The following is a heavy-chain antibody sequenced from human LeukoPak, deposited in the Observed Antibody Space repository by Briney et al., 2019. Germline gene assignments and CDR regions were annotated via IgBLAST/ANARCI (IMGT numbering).Heavy chain of an antibody. Sequence: ASVKVSCTASGYTFTSYGISWVRQAPGQGLEWMGWISAYNGNTNYAQKLQGRVTMTTDTSTSTAYMELRSLRSDDTAVYYCARLWCSGGSCYSIDYWGQGTLVTVSS. CDR1: GYTFTSYG. V-gene: IGHV1-18*01. D-gene: IGHD2-15*01. CDR2: ISAYNGNT. J-gene: IGHJ4*02. CDR3: ARLWCSGGSCYSIDY.